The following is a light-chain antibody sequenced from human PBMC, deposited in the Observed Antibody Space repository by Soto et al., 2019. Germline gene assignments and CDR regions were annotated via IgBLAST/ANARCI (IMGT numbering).Light chain of an antibody. CDR3: WSYAGSSTIV. Sequence: QSALTQPASVSGSPGQSITISCTGTSSNVGSYNLVSWYQQYPGKAPKLIIFEVSKRPSGVSNRFSGSKSGNTAPLTISGLQTEDEAHYYCWSYAGSSTIVFGGGTKLTVL. J-gene: IGLJ2*01. V-gene: IGLV2-23*02. CDR1: SSNVGSYNL. CDR2: EVS.